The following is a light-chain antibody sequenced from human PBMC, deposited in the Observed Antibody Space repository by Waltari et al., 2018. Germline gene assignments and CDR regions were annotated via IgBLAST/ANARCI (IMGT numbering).Light chain of an antibody. CDR1: SSTIGNNY. J-gene: IGLJ7*01. V-gene: IGLV1-51*02. CDR2: EDS. Sequence: QSVLTQPPSVSAAPGQRVPISFSGGSSTIGNNYVSWYRQFPGTAPKLLIYEDSERPSGIPGRFSGSKSGTSATLDITGLQAGDEADYYCGTWDSSLSGAVFGGGTHLTVL. CDR3: GTWDSSLSGAV.